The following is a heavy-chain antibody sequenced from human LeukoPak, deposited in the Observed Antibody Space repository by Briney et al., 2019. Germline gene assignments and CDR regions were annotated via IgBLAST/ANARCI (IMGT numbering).Heavy chain of an antibody. D-gene: IGHD3-3*01. CDR1: GGSISGYY. CDR2: IHYTGST. Sequence: SETLSLTCTVSGGSISGYYWSWIRKPPGKGLEWIGYIHYTGSTNYNPSLKSRVTISVDTSKNQFSLKLSPVTAAATAVYYCARQEFWSGYNNNWFDPWGQGTLVTVSS. J-gene: IGHJ5*02. CDR3: ARQEFWSGYNNNWFDP. V-gene: IGHV4-59*01.